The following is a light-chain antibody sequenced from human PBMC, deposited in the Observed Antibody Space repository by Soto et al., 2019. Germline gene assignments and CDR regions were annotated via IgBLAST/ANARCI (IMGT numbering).Light chain of an antibody. CDR2: GAS. CDR3: QQYNNWPPLT. CDR1: QSVSSN. Sequence: EIVMTQSPATLSVSPGERATLSCRASQSVSSNLAWYQQKPGQAPRLLIYGASTRATGLPARFSGSGSGTEFTLTISSLQSEDFAVYYCQQYNNWPPLTFGGGTKVESK. V-gene: IGKV3-15*01. J-gene: IGKJ4*01.